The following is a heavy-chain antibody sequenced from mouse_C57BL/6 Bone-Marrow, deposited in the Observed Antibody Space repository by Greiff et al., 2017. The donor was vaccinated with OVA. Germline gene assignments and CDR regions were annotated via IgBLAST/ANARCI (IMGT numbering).Heavy chain of an antibody. J-gene: IGHJ4*01. CDR1: GFTFRNSW. CDR3: TVRNPYAMDY. CDR2: LRLKSDNYAT. V-gene: IGHV6-3*01. Sequence: EVQGVESGGGLVQPGGSMKLSCVASGFTFRNSWLNWFRQSPEKGLEWVAQLRLKSDNYATHYAESVKGRFTISRDDSKSSVYLQMNNLRAEDTGIYYCTVRNPYAMDYWGQGTSVTVSS. D-gene: IGHD2-1*01.